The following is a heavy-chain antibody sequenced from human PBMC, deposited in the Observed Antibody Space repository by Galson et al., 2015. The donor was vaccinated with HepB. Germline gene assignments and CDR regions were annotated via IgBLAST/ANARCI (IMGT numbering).Heavy chain of an antibody. D-gene: IGHD3-22*01. Sequence: SLRLSCAASGFTFSSYTMSWVRQAPGKGLEWVACISSGSSYIYYGEPVKGRFTISRDNAKKSLYLKMDSLRVDDTAVYFCARDRLVTFDNNGYYGYGMDVWGQGTTVTVSS. CDR2: ISSGSSYI. CDR1: GFTFSSYT. J-gene: IGHJ6*02. CDR3: ARDRLVTFDNNGYYGYGMDV. V-gene: IGHV3-21*01.